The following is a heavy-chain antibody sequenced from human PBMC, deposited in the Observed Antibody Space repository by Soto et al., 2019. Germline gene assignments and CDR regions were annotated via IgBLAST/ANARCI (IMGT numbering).Heavy chain of an antibody. CDR2: IIPIFGTA. J-gene: IGHJ6*02. CDR3: ASGRPGPAAIGGAYYYYYGMDV. D-gene: IGHD2-2*01. V-gene: IGHV1-69*01. Sequence: QVQLVQSGAEVKKPGSSVKVSCKASGGTFSSYAISWVRQAPGQGLEWMGGIIPIFGTANYAQKFQGRVTITAEESTSTAYMELSSLRSEDTAVYYCASGRPGPAAIGGAYYYYYGMDVWGQGTTVTVSS. CDR1: GGTFSSYA.